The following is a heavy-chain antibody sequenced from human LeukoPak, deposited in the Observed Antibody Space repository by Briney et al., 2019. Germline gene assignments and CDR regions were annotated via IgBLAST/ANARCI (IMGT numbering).Heavy chain of an antibody. Sequence: PGGSLRLSCAASGFTLSRYWMSWVRQAPGKGLEWVANIKQDGGEKYYVDSVKGRFTISRDNAKNSLFLQMNSLRAEDTAIYYCASDTTAYYAMDVWGQGTTVTVSS. CDR2: IKQDGGEK. CDR3: ASDTTAYYAMDV. CDR1: GFTLSRYW. J-gene: IGHJ6*02. D-gene: IGHD4-17*01. V-gene: IGHV3-7*05.